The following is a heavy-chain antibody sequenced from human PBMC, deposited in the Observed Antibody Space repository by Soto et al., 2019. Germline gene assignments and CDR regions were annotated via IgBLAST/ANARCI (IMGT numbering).Heavy chain of an antibody. CDR2: IYSGGST. J-gene: IGHJ4*02. V-gene: IGHV3-53*01. Sequence: XEALSLSCAASGFPFSSNYMSWVRQAPGKGLEWVSVIYSGGSTYYADSVKGRFTISRDNSKNTLYLQMNSLRAEDTAVYYCARVPDYVWGSYRYFDYWGQGTLVTVSS. CDR1: GFPFSSNY. CDR3: ARVPDYVWGSYRYFDY. D-gene: IGHD3-16*02.